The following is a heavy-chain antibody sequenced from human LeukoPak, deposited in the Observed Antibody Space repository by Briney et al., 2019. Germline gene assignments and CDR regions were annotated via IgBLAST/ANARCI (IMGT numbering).Heavy chain of an antibody. Sequence: GGSLRLSCAASGFTFSSYGMHWVRQAPGKGLEWVAFIRYDGSNKYYADSVKGRFTISRDNSKNTLYLQMNSLRAEDTAVYYCAKQGLVAATPEYYYYYMDVWGKGTTVTISS. CDR3: AKQGLVAATPEYYYYYMDV. J-gene: IGHJ6*03. V-gene: IGHV3-30*02. CDR1: GFTFSSYG. CDR2: IRYDGSNK. D-gene: IGHD2-15*01.